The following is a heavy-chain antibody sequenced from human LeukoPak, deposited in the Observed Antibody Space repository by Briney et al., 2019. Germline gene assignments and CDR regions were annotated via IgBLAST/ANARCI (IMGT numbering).Heavy chain of an antibody. V-gene: IGHV1-8*01. Sequence: GASVTVSCKASGYTFTSYDINWVRQATGQGLEWMGWMNPNSGNTGYAQKFQGRVTMTRNTSISTAYMELSSLRSEDTAVYYCARGRYCSSTSCFDYWGQGTLVTVSS. CDR3: ARGRYCSSTSCFDY. J-gene: IGHJ4*02. CDR2: MNPNSGNT. D-gene: IGHD2-2*01. CDR1: GYTFTSYD.